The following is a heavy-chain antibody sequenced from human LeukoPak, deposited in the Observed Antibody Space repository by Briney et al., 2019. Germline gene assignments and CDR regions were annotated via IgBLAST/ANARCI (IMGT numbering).Heavy chain of an antibody. D-gene: IGHD3-10*01. CDR2: INHSGST. J-gene: IGHJ4*02. CDR1: GGSFSGYY. Sequence: SETLSLTCAVYGGSFSGYYWSWIRPPPGKGLEWIGEINHSGSTNYNPSLKSRVTISVDTSKNQFSLKLSSVTAADTAVYYCASATRGGYYFDYWGQGTLVTVSS. V-gene: IGHV4-34*01. CDR3: ASATRGGYYFDY.